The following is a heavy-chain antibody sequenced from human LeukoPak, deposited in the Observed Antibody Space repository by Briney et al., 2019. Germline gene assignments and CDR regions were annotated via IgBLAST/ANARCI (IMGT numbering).Heavy chain of an antibody. D-gene: IGHD2-2*01. CDR3: ARDRIGTTCYDY. J-gene: IGHJ4*02. Sequence: PSETLSLTCTVSGDSMSSYYWTWIRQPPGKGLEWIGYIYYSGSTNYNPSLQSRVTISVDTSKNQFSLKLSSVTAADTAVYYCARDRIGTTCYDYWGQGTLVTVSS. V-gene: IGHV4-59*01. CDR2: IYYSGST. CDR1: GDSMSSYY.